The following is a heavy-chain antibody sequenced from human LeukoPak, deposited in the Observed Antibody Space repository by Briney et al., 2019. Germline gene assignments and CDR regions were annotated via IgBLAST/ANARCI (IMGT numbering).Heavy chain of an antibody. CDR3: STQSYYYDSNGYYTT. CDR1: GFTFSRFW. D-gene: IGHD3-22*01. Sequence: GGSLRLSCAASGFTFSRFWMNWVRQAPGKGLEWVASIKQDGTEKFYADSVKGRFTISRDNGKNSLYLQMSSLRAEDTAIYYCSTQSYYYDSNGYYTTWGQGTLVTVSS. V-gene: IGHV3-7*01. J-gene: IGHJ5*02. CDR2: IKQDGTEK.